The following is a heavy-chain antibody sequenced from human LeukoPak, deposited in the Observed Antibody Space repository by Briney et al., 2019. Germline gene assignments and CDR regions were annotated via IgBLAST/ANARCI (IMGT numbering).Heavy chain of an antibody. CDR2: ITRNGATA. V-gene: IGHV3-20*04. CDR1: GFTFDEYG. Sequence: PEGSLRLSCAASGFTFDEYGMTWVRQAPGKGLEWVSGITRNGATAGYADSVKGRLTISRDNAKNSLYLQMNSLRVEDTALYFCARGGSFNNYWGQGTLVTVSA. J-gene: IGHJ4*02. D-gene: IGHD3-10*01. CDR3: ARGGSFNNY.